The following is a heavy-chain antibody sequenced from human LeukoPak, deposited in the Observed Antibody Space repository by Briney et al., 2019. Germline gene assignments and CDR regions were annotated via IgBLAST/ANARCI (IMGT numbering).Heavy chain of an antibody. CDR2: INHSGST. V-gene: IGHV4-34*01. D-gene: IGHD2-15*01. CDR3: ARDSRPASRPWATYCSGGSCYTPHYYYMDV. Sequence: SETLSLTCAVYGGSFSGYYWSWIRQPPGKGLVWIGEINHSGSTNYNPSLTSRVTISVDTSKNQFSLKLSSVTAADPAVYYCARDSRPASRPWATYCSGGSCYTPHYYYMDVWGKGTTVTVSS. CDR1: GGSFSGYY. J-gene: IGHJ6*03.